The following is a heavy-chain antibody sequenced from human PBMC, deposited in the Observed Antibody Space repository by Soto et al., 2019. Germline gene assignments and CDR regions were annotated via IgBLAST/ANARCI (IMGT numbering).Heavy chain of an antibody. J-gene: IGHJ4*02. CDR3: ATGTSGYDYLWVRSFDD. CDR2: ISYYVSNK. D-gene: IGHD5-12*01. CDR1: GFTLSSYG. Sequence: WGSLRLSCAASGFTLSSYGMHWVRQAPGKGLEWVAVISYYVSNKYYADSVQGRFTISRDNSKNTLYLQMNSLRAEDTAVYYCATGTSGYDYLWVRSFDDWGQGSLVTVSS. V-gene: IGHV3-30*03.